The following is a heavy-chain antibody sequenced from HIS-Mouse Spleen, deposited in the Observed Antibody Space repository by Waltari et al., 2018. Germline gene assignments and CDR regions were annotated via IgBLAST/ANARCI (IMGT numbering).Heavy chain of an antibody. J-gene: IGHJ2*01. V-gene: IGHV4-39*07. CDR1: GGSISSSSYY. CDR2: IYYSGRT. Sequence: QLQLQESGPGLVKPSETLSLTCTVSGGSISSSSYYWGWIRQPPGKGLEWIGGIYYSGRTYYKPSHKGRVTISVDTSKNQFSLKLSSVTAADTAVYYCAREIPYSSSWYDWYFDLWGRGTLVTVSS. D-gene: IGHD6-13*01. CDR3: AREIPYSSSWYDWYFDL.